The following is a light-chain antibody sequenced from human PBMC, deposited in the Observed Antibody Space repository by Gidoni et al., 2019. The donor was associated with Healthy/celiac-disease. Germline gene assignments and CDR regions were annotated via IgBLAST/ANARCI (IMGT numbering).Light chain of an antibody. CDR3: QAWDSSTALV. CDR2: QDS. V-gene: IGLV3-1*01. J-gene: IGLJ2*01. CDR1: KLGDKY. Sequence: SYELTPPPSVSVSPGPTASITCSGDKLGDKYACWYQQKPGQSPVLVIYQDSKRPSGIPERFSGSNSGNTATLTISGTQAMDEADYYCQAWDSSTALVFGGGTKLTVL.